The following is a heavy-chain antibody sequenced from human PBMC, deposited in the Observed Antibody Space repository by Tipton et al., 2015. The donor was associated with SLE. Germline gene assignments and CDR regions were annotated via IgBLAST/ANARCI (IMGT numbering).Heavy chain of an antibody. J-gene: IGHJ6*04. Sequence: LSLTCTVSGGSISSYYWSWIRQPPGKGLEWIGYIYYSGSTNYNPSLKSRVTISVDTSKNQFSLKLSSVTAADTAVYYCARASPMVRGVIPSLDVWGKGTTVTVSS. CDR3: ARASPMVRGVIPSLDV. V-gene: IGHV4-59*01. D-gene: IGHD3-10*01. CDR2: IYYSGST. CDR1: GGSISSYY.